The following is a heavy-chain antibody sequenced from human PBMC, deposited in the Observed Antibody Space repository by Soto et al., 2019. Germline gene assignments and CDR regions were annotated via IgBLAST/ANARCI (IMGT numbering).Heavy chain of an antibody. D-gene: IGHD3-10*01. V-gene: IGHV3-23*01. CDR1: GFTFSSYA. J-gene: IGHJ4*02. Sequence: PVGSLRLSCAASGFTFSSYAMSWVRQAPGKGLEWVSAISGSGGSTYYADSVKGRFTISRDNSKNTLYLQMNSLRAEDTAVYYCAKVMVRGVSGTFYFDYWGQGTLVTVSS. CDR2: ISGSGGST. CDR3: AKVMVRGVSGTFYFDY.